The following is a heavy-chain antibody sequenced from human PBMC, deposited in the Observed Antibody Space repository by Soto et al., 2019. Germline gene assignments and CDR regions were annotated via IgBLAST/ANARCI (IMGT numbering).Heavy chain of an antibody. CDR1: GYRFTSYW. D-gene: IGHD5-12*01. CDR3: ARQGYSGYDPPYYGMYV. CDR2: IYPGDSDT. Sequence: PGESLKISCKGSGYRFTSYWIGWVRQMPGKGLAWMGIIYPGDSDTRYSPSFQGQVTIAADKSISTAYLQWSSLKASDTAMYYCARQGYSGYDPPYYGMYVWCRGTTVTVSS. J-gene: IGHJ6*02. V-gene: IGHV5-51*01.